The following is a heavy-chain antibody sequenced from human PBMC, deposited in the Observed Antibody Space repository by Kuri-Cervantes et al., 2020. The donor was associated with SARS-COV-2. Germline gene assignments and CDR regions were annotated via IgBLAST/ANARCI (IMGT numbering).Heavy chain of an antibody. Sequence: LSLTCAASGFTSSSYEMNWVRQAPGKGLEWVSYISSSGSTIYYADSVKGRFTISRDNAKNSLYLQMNSLRAEDTAVYYCARGDSSGYYFDYWGQGTLVTVSS. CDR1: GFTSSSYE. J-gene: IGHJ4*02. V-gene: IGHV3-48*03. CDR2: ISSSGSTI. CDR3: ARGDSSGYYFDY. D-gene: IGHD3-22*01.